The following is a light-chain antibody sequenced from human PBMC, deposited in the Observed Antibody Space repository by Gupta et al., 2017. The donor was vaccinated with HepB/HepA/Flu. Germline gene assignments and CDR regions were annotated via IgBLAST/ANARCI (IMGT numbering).Light chain of an antibody. CDR1: DIGTKN. CDR2: DDR. V-gene: IGLV3-21*03. J-gene: IGLJ2*01. CDR3: QVWDRLSEQGV. Sequence: SYVLTQSPSVSVAPGKTARITCGGNDIGTKNVHWYQQRPGQAPVWVIYDDRDRPSGIPERISCYNAGNKATRKTSRVEAGDEADDYCQVWDRLSEQGVFGGGTKMTVL.